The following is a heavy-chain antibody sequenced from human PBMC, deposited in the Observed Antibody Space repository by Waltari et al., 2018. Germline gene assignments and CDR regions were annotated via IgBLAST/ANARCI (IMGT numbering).Heavy chain of an antibody. Sequence: QVQLQEAGPGLVKPSETLALSCTVPGYSMTSGYYWAWIRQSPGKGLEWIGSIFHDGDAYYNPSLKSRVTVSVDTSKNQFSLDLNSVTAADTAVYYCARSPHCHLDCYDGGQSFDIWGQGTMVAVSS. J-gene: IGHJ3*02. CDR1: GYSMTSGYY. CDR2: IFHDGDA. D-gene: IGHD2-21*02. CDR3: ARSPHCHLDCYDGGQSFDI. V-gene: IGHV4-38-2*02.